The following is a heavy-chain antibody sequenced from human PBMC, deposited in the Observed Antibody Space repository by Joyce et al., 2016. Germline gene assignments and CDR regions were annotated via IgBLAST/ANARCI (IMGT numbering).Heavy chain of an antibody. J-gene: IGHJ4*02. CDR2: VDPSDTYS. V-gene: IGHV5-10-1*03. CDR3: ARLRHCSGGSCFNDFDF. CDR1: AYHFTNYW. D-gene: IGHD2-15*01. Sequence: EVQLVQSGAEVKKPGESLRISCQGSAYHFTNYWITGVRQLPGKGLEWGGRVDPSDTYSDYGPSFQGHVTVSADKSISTAYLQWSSLKASDSAGYYCARLRHCSGGSCFNDFDFWGQGTLVTVSS.